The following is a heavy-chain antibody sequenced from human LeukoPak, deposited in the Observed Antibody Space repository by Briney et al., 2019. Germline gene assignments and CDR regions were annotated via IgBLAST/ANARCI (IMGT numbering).Heavy chain of an antibody. CDR3: GKGTPPPVY. J-gene: IGHJ4*02. Sequence: QPGGSLRLSCAASGFSFSAYAVGWVRRPPGMGLEWVSSISASGSQTDYADSVKGRFTISRDNSKNTFYLQMNSLRAEDTAIYYCGKGTPPPVYWGPGTLVTVSS. CDR2: ISASGSQT. CDR1: GFSFSAYA. V-gene: IGHV3-23*01.